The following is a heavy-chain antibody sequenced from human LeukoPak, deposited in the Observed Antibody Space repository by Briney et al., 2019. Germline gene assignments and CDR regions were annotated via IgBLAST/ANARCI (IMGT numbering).Heavy chain of an antibody. V-gene: IGHV3-21*01. CDR1: GFTFSGYS. Sequence: PGGSLRLSCAASGFTFSGYSMNWVRQAPGKGLEWVSSISSSSSYIYYADSVKGRFTISRDNAKNSLYLQMNSLRAEDTAVYYCARVGLVGATAYYYYMDVWGKGTTVTVSS. CDR3: ARVGLVGATAYYYYMDV. J-gene: IGHJ6*03. CDR2: ISSSSSYI. D-gene: IGHD1-26*01.